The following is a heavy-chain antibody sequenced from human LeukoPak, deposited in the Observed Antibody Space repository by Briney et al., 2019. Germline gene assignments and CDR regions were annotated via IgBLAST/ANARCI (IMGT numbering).Heavy chain of an antibody. CDR3: ARVGDYDYATGYLDP. J-gene: IGHJ5*02. CDR2: ISSSGSTI. Sequence: GGSLRLSCAASGFTFSSYEMNWDRQAPGKGLEWVSYISSSGSTIYYADSVKGRFTISRDNAKNSLYLQMNSLRAEDTAVYYCARVGDYDYATGYLDPWGQGTLVTVSS. V-gene: IGHV3-48*03. CDR1: GFTFSSYE. D-gene: IGHD3-16*01.